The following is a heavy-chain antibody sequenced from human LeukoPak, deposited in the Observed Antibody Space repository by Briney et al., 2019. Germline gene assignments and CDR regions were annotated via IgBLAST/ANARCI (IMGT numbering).Heavy chain of an antibody. V-gene: IGHV3-23*01. CDR1: GFSQRTYV. J-gene: IGHJ4*02. CDR3: ASGPSYLKYFEC. D-gene: IGHD3-9*01. Sequence: PGGSLRLSCVASGFSQRTYVMNWFRQAPGKGLEWVSTISVGAEYIFYADSVRGRFTISRDDSNNAVYLQMHSLRAEDTALYYCASGPSYLKYFECWGPGTLVIVSS. CDR2: ISVGAEYI.